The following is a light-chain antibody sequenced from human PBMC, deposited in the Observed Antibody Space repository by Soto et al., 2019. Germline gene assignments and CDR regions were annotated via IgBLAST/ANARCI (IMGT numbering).Light chain of an antibody. J-gene: IGLJ1*01. CDR1: SSNIGSNT. CDR3: AAWDGSLNGPYV. CDR2: SNN. V-gene: IGLV1-44*01. Sequence: QSVLTPPPSASRAPVQMVTISCSGSSSNIGSNTVNWYQQLPGTAPKLLIYSNNQRPSGVPDRFSGSKSGTSASLAISGLQSEDEADYYCAAWDGSLNGPYVFGTGTKVTVL.